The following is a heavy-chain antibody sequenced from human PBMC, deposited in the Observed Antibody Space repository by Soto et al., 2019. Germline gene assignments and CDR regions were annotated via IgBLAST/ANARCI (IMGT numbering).Heavy chain of an antibody. D-gene: IGHD6-13*01. J-gene: IGHJ5*02. V-gene: IGHV1-69*13. Sequence: SVKFSCKASGGTFSSYASSWVRQAPGQGLEWMGGIIPIFGTANYAQKFQGRVTITADESTSTAYMELSSLRSEDTAVYYCARDSRLAAAGPGLNWFDPWGQGTLVTVPQ. CDR3: ARDSRLAAAGPGLNWFDP. CDR2: IIPIFGTA. CDR1: GGTFSSYA.